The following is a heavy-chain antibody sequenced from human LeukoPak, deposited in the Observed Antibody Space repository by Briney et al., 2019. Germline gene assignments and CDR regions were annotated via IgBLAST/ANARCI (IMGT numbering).Heavy chain of an antibody. Sequence: GGSLRLSCAASAFTFSSYSMNWVRQAPGKGLEWVSSISSSGSYIYYADSVKGRFTISRDNAKNSLYLQMNSLRAEDTAVYYCARDPYPIWFGEPPTSNWFDPWGQGTLVTVSS. J-gene: IGHJ5*02. CDR3: ARDPYPIWFGEPPTSNWFDP. D-gene: IGHD3-10*01. CDR1: AFTFSSYS. CDR2: ISSSGSYI. V-gene: IGHV3-21*01.